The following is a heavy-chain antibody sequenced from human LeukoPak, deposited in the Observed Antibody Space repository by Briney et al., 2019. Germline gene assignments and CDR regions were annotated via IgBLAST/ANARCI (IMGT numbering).Heavy chain of an antibody. Sequence: PGRSLRLSCAASGFTFSSYGMHWVRQAPGKGLEWVAVISYDGSNKYYADSVKGRFTISRDNSKNTLYLQMNSLRAEDTAVYYCAKIRGYGDYYGAFDIWGQGTMVTVSS. CDR2: ISYDGSNK. V-gene: IGHV3-30*18. CDR1: GFTFSSYG. D-gene: IGHD4-17*01. J-gene: IGHJ3*02. CDR3: AKIRGYGDYYGAFDI.